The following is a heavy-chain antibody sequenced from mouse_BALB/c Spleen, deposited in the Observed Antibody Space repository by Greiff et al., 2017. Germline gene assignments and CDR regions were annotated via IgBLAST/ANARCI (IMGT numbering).Heavy chain of an antibody. D-gene: IGHD2-1*01. J-gene: IGHJ4*01. CDR1: GYTFTSYW. CDR2: INPSTGYT. Sequence: VQLQQSGAELAKPGASVKMSCKASGYTFTSYWMHWVNQRPGQGLEWIGYINPSTGYTEYNQKFKDKATLTADKSSSTAYMQLSSLTSEDSAVYYCARSPLYGNYYYYAMDYWGQGTSVTVSS. CDR3: ARSPLYGNYYYYAMDY. V-gene: IGHV1-7*01.